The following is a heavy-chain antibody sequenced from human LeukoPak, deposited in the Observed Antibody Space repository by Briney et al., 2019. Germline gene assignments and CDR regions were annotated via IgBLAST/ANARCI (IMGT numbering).Heavy chain of an antibody. CDR3: ARVPSWEAFDI. D-gene: IGHD1-26*01. J-gene: IGHJ3*02. Sequence: GGSLRLSCAASGFTFSSYSMNWVRQAPGKGLEWVSSISSSSSYIYYADSVKGRFTISRDNAKNSLYLQMNSLRAEDTAVYYCARVPSWEAFDIWGQGTMVTVSS. CDR2: ISSSSSYI. V-gene: IGHV3-21*01. CDR1: GFTFSSYS.